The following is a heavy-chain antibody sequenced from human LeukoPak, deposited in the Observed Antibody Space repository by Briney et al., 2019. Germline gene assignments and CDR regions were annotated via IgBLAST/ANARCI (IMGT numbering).Heavy chain of an antibody. CDR1: GYTFPTYG. CDR2: MNPNSGRT. V-gene: IGHV1-8*03. CDR3: TRETSSRYFDY. J-gene: IGHJ4*02. Sequence: GTSVKVSCKSSGYTFPTYGITWVRQAPGQGLEWMGWMNPNSGRTGYAQNFQGRITITRNTSISTAYMELSSLRSEDTAVYYCTRETSSRYFDYWGQGTLVTVSS.